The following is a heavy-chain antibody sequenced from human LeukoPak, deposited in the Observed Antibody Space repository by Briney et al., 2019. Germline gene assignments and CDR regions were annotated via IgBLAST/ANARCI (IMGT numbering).Heavy chain of an antibody. CDR2: INHSRGT. CDR3: AREDYYFDS. Sequence: SETLSLTCSVYGGSITAYYWSWIRQPPGKGLEWIGEINHSRGTKYNPSLESRVTILLDASKNEFSLNLNSVTAADTAEYYCAREDYYFDSWGQGTLVTVSS. J-gene: IGHJ4*02. CDR1: GGSITAYY. V-gene: IGHV4-34*01.